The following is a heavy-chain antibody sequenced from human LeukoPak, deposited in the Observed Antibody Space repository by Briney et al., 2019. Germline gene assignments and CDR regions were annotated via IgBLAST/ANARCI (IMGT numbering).Heavy chain of an antibody. CDR1: GFTFSSYS. V-gene: IGHV3-48*01. D-gene: IGHD2-2*01. CDR2: ISSSSSTI. Sequence: EGSLRLSCAASGFTFSSYSMNWVRQAPGKGLEWVSYISSSSSTIYYADSVKGRFTISRDNAKNSLYLQMNSLRAEDTAVYYCARDSSSTSNDLWDYWGQGTLVTVSS. J-gene: IGHJ4*02. CDR3: ARDSSSTSNDLWDY.